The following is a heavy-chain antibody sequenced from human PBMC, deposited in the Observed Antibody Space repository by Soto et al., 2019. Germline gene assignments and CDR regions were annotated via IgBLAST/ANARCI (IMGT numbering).Heavy chain of an antibody. CDR1: GYTFTSYG. V-gene: IGHV1-18*01. Sequence: QVQLVQSGVEVKQPGASVKVSCKASGYTFTSYGISWVRQAPGQGLEWMGWISAYNGNTNYAQKLQGRVTMTTDTSTRPGYMELRSLRSDDTAVYYCARDGGVQARFDPWGQGTLVTVSS. D-gene: IGHD2-8*02. CDR2: ISAYNGNT. CDR3: ARDGGVQARFDP. J-gene: IGHJ5*02.